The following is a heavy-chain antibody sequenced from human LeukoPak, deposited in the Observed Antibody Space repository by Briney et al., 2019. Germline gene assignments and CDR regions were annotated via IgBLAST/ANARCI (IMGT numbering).Heavy chain of an antibody. D-gene: IGHD5-12*01. CDR3: ARDVGGYLTYYFDY. Sequence: GGSLRLSCAASGFTFSKSWMGWVRQAPGKGLEWVSYISSSSSTIYYADSVKGRFTISRDNAKNSLYLQMNSLRAEDTAVYYCARDVGGYLTYYFDYWGQGTLVTVSS. J-gene: IGHJ4*02. V-gene: IGHV3-48*04. CDR1: GFTFSKSW. CDR2: ISSSSSTI.